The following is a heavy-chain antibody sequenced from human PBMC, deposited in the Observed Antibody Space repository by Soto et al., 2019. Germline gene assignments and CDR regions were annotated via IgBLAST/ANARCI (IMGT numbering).Heavy chain of an antibody. D-gene: IGHD3-10*01. CDR2: ISGSGGST. CDR3: AKPPRTTYGSGAGTRIKGEYY. J-gene: IGHJ4*02. V-gene: IGHV3-23*01. CDR1: GFTFSSYA. Sequence: PGGSLRLSCAASGFTFSSYAMSWVRQAPGKGLEWVSAISGSGGSTYYADSVKGRFTISRDNSKNTLYLQMNSLRAEDTAVYYCAKPPRTTYGSGAGTRIKGEYYWGQGTLVTVSS.